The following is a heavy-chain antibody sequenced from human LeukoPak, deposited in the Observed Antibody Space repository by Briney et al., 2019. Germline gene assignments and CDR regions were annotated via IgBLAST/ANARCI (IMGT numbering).Heavy chain of an antibody. J-gene: IGHJ6*03. Sequence: SETLSLTCTVSGGSISSGDYYWSWIRQPPGKGLEWIGYIYYSGSTYYNPSLKSRVTISVDTSKNQFSLKLSSVTAADTAVYYCARDTHEWKYSSSWYKNYYYYMDVWGKGTTVTVSS. CDR3: ARDTHEWKYSSSWYKNYYYYMDV. D-gene: IGHD6-13*01. CDR1: GGSISSGDYY. V-gene: IGHV4-30-4*08. CDR2: IYYSGST.